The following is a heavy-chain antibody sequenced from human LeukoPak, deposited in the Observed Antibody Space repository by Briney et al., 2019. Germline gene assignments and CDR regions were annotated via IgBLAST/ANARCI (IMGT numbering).Heavy chain of an antibody. D-gene: IGHD2-2*01. Sequence: GASVKVSCKASGYTFTGYYMHWVRQAPGQGLEWMGWINPNSGGTNYAQKFQGRVTTTRDTSISTAYMELSRLRSDDTAVYYCARAWDIVVVPAALNWFDPWGQGTLVTVSS. CDR3: ARAWDIVVVPAALNWFDP. CDR1: GYTFTGYY. V-gene: IGHV1-2*02. CDR2: INPNSGGT. J-gene: IGHJ5*02.